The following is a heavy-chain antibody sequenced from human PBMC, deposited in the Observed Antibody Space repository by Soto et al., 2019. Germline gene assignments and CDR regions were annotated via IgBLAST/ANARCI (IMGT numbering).Heavy chain of an antibody. J-gene: IGHJ6*02. CDR2: IGLTSRHS. CDR1: GFTFSDYY. CDR3: ATERLSSLVAVPAALWRGNYFYYYGLEF. D-gene: IGHD2-2*01. Sequence: EGSLRLSCAACGFTFSDYYMRWVRQAPGKGLERISFIGLTSRHSTTAVSLKVRFPSSRYNAEKSLFLQMNSLRPEDTAVYFCATERLSSLVAVPAALWRGNYFYYYGLEFWDPGTTVTVSS. V-gene: IGHV3-11*06.